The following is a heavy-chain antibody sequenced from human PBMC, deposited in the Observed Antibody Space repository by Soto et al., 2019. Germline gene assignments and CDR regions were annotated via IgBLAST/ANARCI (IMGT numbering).Heavy chain of an antibody. CDR1: GFIFSTYW. CDR2: INGDGTTV. CDR3: ARRLPGVGTYDF. Sequence: GGSLRLSCAASGFIFSTYWMHWVRQVPGKGLVCVSRINGDGTTVHYADSARGRFTISRDNAKNTLYLQMNTLRVEDTAVYYCARRLPGVGTYDFWGQGILVTVSS. D-gene: IGHD1-1*01. J-gene: IGHJ4*02. V-gene: IGHV3-74*01.